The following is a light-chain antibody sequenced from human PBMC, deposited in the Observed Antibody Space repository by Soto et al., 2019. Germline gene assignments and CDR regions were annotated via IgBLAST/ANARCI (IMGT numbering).Light chain of an antibody. CDR1: QSISSY. Sequence: DIQMTQSPSSLSASVGDRVTITCRASQSISSYLNWYQQKPGKAPKLLIYAASSLQSGVPSRFSRSGSGRDFTLTISSLHPEDFATYYCQQSYSTPQTFGQGTKVEIK. CDR2: AAS. CDR3: QQSYSTPQT. V-gene: IGKV1-39*01. J-gene: IGKJ1*01.